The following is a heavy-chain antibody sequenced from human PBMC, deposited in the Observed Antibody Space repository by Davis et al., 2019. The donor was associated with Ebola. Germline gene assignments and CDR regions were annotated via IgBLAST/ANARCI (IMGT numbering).Heavy chain of an antibody. CDR1: GFTFSNYA. Sequence: GESLKISCAASGFTFSNYAMTWVRQAPGKGLEWVSYISSSSSTIYYADSVKGRFTISRDTSKNMWNLQMNSLRVEDTALYYCARTYRSFRPEYYGMDVWGRGTTVIVSS. V-gene: IGHV3-48*01. CDR3: ARTYRSFRPEYYGMDV. D-gene: IGHD2/OR15-2a*01. CDR2: ISSSSSTI. J-gene: IGHJ6*02.